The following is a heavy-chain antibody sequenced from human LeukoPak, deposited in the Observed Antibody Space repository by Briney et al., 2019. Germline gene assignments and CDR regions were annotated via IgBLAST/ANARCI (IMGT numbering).Heavy chain of an antibody. D-gene: IGHD5-24*01. V-gene: IGHV1-2*06. Sequence: ASVKVSCKASGYTFPNYDMHWVRQAPGQGLEWMGQINPNSGDTNYEQTFHGRVTMTSDTSISTAYMELGRLRSDDPAIYYCARDPRAGYNSGYWGQGTLVTVSS. J-gene: IGHJ4*02. CDR3: ARDPRAGYNSGY. CDR1: GYTFPNYD. CDR2: INPNSGDT.